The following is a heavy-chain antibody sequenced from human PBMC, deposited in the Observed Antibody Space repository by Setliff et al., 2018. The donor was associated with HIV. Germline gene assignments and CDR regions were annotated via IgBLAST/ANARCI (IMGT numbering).Heavy chain of an antibody. Sequence: GGSLRLSCIGSGFTFSDSWMTWVRQAPGKGLEWVANINPDSVRGRFTISRDNAKNSLYLQMNSLRAEDTAVYYCARDGTTFLAAMDVWGKGTTVTVSS. CDR2: INPD. CDR1: GFTFSDSW. CDR3: ARDGTTFLAAMDV. J-gene: IGHJ6*03. D-gene: IGHD3-3*02. V-gene: IGHV3-7*01.